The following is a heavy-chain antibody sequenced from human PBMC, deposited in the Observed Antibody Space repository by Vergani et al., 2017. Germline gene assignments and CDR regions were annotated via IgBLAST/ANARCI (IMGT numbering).Heavy chain of an antibody. CDR2: IHTGGST. J-gene: IGHJ4*02. D-gene: IGHD2-15*01. V-gene: IGHV4-61*02. Sequence: QVKLQESGPGLLKPSQTLSLTCTVSGESIRSGSHYWSWIRQPAGKGPEWIGHIHTGGSTDLNPSFNSRVSIAVDTSKSQFSLKLNSVTVAATAVYYCARSRPYGTSGSCQAIWGEGALVSVS. CDR1: GESIRSGSHY. CDR3: ARSRPYGTSGSCQAI.